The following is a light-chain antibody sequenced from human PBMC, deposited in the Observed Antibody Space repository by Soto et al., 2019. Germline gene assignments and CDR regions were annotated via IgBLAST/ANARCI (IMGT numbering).Light chain of an antibody. V-gene: IGLV2-14*01. CDR3: NSYTSTSARV. CDR2: EVT. Sequence: QSALTQPASVSGSPGQSITISCTGTRNDVGGFNYVSWYQQHPGKAPKVIIYEVTNRPSGVSNLFSGSKSGNTASLTISGLQAEDEADYYCNSYTSTSARVFGGGTKLTVL. CDR1: RNDVGGFNY. J-gene: IGLJ3*02.